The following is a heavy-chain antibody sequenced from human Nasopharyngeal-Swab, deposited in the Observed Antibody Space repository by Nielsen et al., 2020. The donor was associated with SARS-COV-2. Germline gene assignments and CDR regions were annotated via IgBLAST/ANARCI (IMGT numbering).Heavy chain of an antibody. CDR2: IYPGDSDT. V-gene: IGHV5-51*01. D-gene: IGHD6-19*01. J-gene: IGHJ6*02. CDR3: ARLAAGRQWLGYYYYYGMDV. CDR1: GSSFTSYW. Sequence: GESLKISCKGSGSSFTSYWIGWVRQIPGKGLEWMGIIYPGDSDTRHSPSFQGQVTISADKSISTAYLQWSSLKASDTAMYYCARLAAGRQWLGYYYYYGMDVWGQGTTVTVSS.